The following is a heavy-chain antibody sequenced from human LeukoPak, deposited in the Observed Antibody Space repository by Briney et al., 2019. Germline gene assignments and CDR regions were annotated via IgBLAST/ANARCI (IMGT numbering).Heavy chain of an antibody. CDR2: IYSGGST. V-gene: IGHV3-53*01. CDR1: GFTVSSNY. J-gene: IGHJ6*02. Sequence: GGSLRLSCAASGFTVSSNYMSWVRQAPGKGLEWVSVIYSGGSTYYADSVKGRFTISRDNSKNTLYLQMNSLRAEDTAVYYCARDATDDILTGSYGMDVWGQGTTVTVSS. CDR3: ARDATDDILTGSYGMDV. D-gene: IGHD3-9*01.